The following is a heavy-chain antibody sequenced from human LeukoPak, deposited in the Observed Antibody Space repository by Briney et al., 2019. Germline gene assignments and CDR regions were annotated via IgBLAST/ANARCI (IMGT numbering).Heavy chain of an antibody. CDR1: GGSISSGGYY. D-gene: IGHD1-1*01. CDR3: ARDHAGRYGMDV. CDR2: IYDSGNT. J-gene: IGHJ6*02. Sequence: SETLSLTCTVSGGSISSGGYYWSWIRQHPGKGLEWIGYIYDSGNTYYNPSLKSRLTISVDTSKSQFSLRLSSVTAADTAVYYCARDHAGRYGMDVWGQGTTVTVSS. V-gene: IGHV4-31*03.